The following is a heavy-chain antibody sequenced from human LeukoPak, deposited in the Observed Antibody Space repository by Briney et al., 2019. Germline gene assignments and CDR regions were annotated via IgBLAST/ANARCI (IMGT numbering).Heavy chain of an antibody. CDR3: ASSGPGALYYFDY. J-gene: IGHJ4*02. V-gene: IGHV1-46*01. Sequence: ASVKVSCKASGYTFTSYYMHWVRQAPGQGLEWMGIINPSGGSTSYAQKFQGRVTMTRDMSTSTVYMELSSLRSEDTAVYYRASSGPGALYYFDYWGQGTLVTVSS. CDR2: INPSGGST. CDR1: GYTFTSYY. D-gene: IGHD1-14*01.